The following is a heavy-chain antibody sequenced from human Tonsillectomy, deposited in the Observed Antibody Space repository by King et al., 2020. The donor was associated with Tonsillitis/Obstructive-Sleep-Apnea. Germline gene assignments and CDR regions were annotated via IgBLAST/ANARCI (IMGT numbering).Heavy chain of an antibody. CDR1: GFIFSDYG. Sequence: VQLVESGGGVVQPGRSLRLSCAASGFIFSDYGMQWVRQAPGKGLEWVAAIWYDGSNKDYAESVKGRFTISRDNSKNMLYLQMNSLRAEDTAVYYCAKGSRWIQIWSPLDFWGQGTLVTVSS. V-gene: IGHV3-33*06. CDR3: AKGSRWIQIWSPLDF. CDR2: IWYDGSNK. D-gene: IGHD5-18*01. J-gene: IGHJ4*02.